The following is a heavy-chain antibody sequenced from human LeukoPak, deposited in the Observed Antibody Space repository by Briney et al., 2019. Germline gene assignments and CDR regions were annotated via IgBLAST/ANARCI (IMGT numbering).Heavy chain of an antibody. D-gene: IGHD6-19*01. CDR2: IYSGGCT. CDR1: GFTVSSNY. CDR3: AREGAVAGNNYFDY. Sequence: PGGSLRLSCAASGFTVSSNYMSWVRQAPGKGLEWVSVIYSGGCTYYADSVKGRFTISRHNSKNTLYLQMNSLRAEDTAVYYCAREGAVAGNNYFDYWGQGTLVTVSS. V-gene: IGHV3-53*04. J-gene: IGHJ4*02.